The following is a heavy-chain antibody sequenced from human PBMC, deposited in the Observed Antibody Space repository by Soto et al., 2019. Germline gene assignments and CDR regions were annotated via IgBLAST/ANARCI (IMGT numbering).Heavy chain of an antibody. Sequence: LRLSCTASGFTFGDYAMSWVRQAPGKGLEWVGFIRSKAYGGTTEYAASVKGRFTISRDDSKSIAYLQMNSLKTEDTAVYYCTRDGVAGTGGYYYYGMDVWGQGTTVTVS. J-gene: IGHJ6*02. CDR3: TRDGVAGTGGYYYYGMDV. V-gene: IGHV3-49*04. CDR2: IRSKAYGGTT. CDR1: GFTFGDYA. D-gene: IGHD6-19*01.